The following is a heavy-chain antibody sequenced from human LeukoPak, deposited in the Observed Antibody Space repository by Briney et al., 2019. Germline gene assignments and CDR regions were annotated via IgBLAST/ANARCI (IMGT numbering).Heavy chain of an antibody. CDR3: ARDWRNKYSNSYSRGEWYFDL. Sequence: GGSLRLSCAASGFTFSDYNMNWVRQAPGKSLEWVSSITSDSRYKYYVDSVRGRFTISRDNAKNTLFLQIDSLRAEDTAVYYCARDWRNKYSNSYSRGEWYFDLWGRGTLVTVSS. CDR1: GFTFSDYN. V-gene: IGHV3-21*01. J-gene: IGHJ2*01. CDR2: ITSDSRYK. D-gene: IGHD6-13*01.